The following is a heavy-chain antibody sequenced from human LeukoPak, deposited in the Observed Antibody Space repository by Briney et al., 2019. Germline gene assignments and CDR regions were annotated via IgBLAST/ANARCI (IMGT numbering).Heavy chain of an antibody. J-gene: IGHJ4*02. Sequence: GGSLRLSCAASGFTSSNYWIHWVRQAPGKGLVWVSRLDSDGSSTSYADSVKGRFTISRDNAKNTLYLQMNSLRAEDTAVYYCARDGYCSSTSCYYFDYWGQGTLVTVSS. V-gene: IGHV3-74*01. CDR2: LDSDGSST. CDR1: GFTSSNYW. D-gene: IGHD2-2*01. CDR3: ARDGYCSSTSCYYFDY.